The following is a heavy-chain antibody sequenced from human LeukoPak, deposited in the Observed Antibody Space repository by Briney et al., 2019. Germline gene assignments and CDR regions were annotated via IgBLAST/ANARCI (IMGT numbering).Heavy chain of an antibody. V-gene: IGHV3-11*01. CDR1: GFTFSDYY. D-gene: IGHD3-3*01. J-gene: IGHJ4*02. CDR3: AKFEEWYFDY. CDR2: ISSDGTAM. Sequence: GGSLRLSCAASGFTFSDYYMSWIRQAPGKGLEWISNISSDGTAMYYADSVKGRFTISRDNSKNTLYLQMNSLRAEDTAVYYCAKFEEWYFDYWGQGTLVTVSS.